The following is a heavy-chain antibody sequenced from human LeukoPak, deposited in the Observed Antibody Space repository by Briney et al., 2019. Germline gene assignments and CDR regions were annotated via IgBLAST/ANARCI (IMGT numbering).Heavy chain of an antibody. CDR2: ISYSGST. CDR3: ARLLNNDNSGDPDTFDM. Sequence: SETLSLTCTVSGGSISSSSHYWSWIRQPPGKGLEWIGYISYSGSTRYNPSFQSRVTISLDTSKTHFSLKLTSVTAADTAVYYCARLLNNDNSGDPDTFDMWGPGTMVTVSS. D-gene: IGHD3-22*01. V-gene: IGHV4-61*03. CDR1: GGSISSSSHY. J-gene: IGHJ3*02.